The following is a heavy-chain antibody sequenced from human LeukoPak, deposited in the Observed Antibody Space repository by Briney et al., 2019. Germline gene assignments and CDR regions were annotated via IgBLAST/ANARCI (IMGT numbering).Heavy chain of an antibody. CDR1: GYTFTGYY. CDR2: ISGYNGNT. J-gene: IGHJ4*02. D-gene: IGHD5-24*01. V-gene: IGHV1-18*04. Sequence: ASVKVSCTASGYTFTGYYMHWVRQAPGQGLEWMGWISGYNGNTKYAQKLQGRVTMTTDTSTSTAYMELRSLRSDDTAVYYCARVGPHRKMATTRYHFDYWGQGTLVTVSS. CDR3: ARVGPHRKMATTRYHFDY.